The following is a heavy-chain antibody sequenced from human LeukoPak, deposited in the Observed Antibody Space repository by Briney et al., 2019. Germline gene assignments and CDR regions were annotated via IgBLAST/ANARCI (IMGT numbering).Heavy chain of an antibody. CDR3: ARPASDCSGGSCYSTYFHH. V-gene: IGHV1-46*01. Sequence: ASVKVSCKASGYTFTSYHMHWVRQAPGQGLEWMGIINPSGGTTSYAQKFQGRVTVTRDTSTTTVYMELSSLRSEDTAVYYCARPASDCSGGSCYSTYFHHWGQGTLVTVSS. D-gene: IGHD2-15*01. CDR2: INPSGGTT. J-gene: IGHJ1*01. CDR1: GYTFTSYH.